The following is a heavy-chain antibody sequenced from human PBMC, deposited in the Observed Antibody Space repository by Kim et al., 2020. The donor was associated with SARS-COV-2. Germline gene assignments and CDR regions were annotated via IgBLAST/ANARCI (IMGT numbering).Heavy chain of an antibody. CDR1: GGSISSSSYY. V-gene: IGHV4-39*01. J-gene: IGHJ6*01. Sequence: SETLSLTCTVSGGSISSSSYYWGWIRQPPGKGLEWIGSIYYSGSTYYNPSLKSRVTISVDTSKNQFSLKLSSVTAADTAVYYCARGHSSSQYYYYGMDV. CDR3: ARGHSSSQYYYYGMDV. D-gene: IGHD6-13*01. CDR2: IYYSGST.